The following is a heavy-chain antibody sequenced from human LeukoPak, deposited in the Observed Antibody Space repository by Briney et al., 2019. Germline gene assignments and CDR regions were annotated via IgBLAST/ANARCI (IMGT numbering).Heavy chain of an antibody. CDR1: GYTFTKYG. V-gene: IGHV1-18*01. CDR3: ARGDDYGDYWGLY. CDR2: ISTYNGNT. J-gene: IGHJ4*02. Sequence: ASVKVSCKASGYTFTKYGITWVRQAPGQGLEWMGWISTYNGNTNYAQKLQGRVTMTTDTSTSTAYMGLRSLISDDAAVYYCARGDDYGDYWGLYWGQGTLVTVSS. D-gene: IGHD4-17*01.